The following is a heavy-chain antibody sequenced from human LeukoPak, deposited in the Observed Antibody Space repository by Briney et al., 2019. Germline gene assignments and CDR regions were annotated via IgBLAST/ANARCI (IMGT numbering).Heavy chain of an antibody. Sequence: GGSLRLSCAASGFTFSDHYMDWVRQAPGKGLEWVGRSRNKANGYTAEYAASVKGRFIISRHESQNSLYLQMNSLKTEDTAVYYCVRVIKALDYWGQGTLVTVSS. CDR1: GFTFSDHY. V-gene: IGHV3-72*01. D-gene: IGHD3-16*01. CDR2: SRNKANGYTA. CDR3: VRVIKALDY. J-gene: IGHJ4*02.